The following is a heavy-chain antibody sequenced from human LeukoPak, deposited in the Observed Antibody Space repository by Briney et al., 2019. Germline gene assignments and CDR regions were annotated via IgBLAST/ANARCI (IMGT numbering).Heavy chain of an antibody. J-gene: IGHJ4*02. V-gene: IGHV3-21*01. CDR1: GFTFSSYS. CDR3: ARDYYGDYYFDF. D-gene: IGHD4-17*01. CDR2: ISSDSTYI. Sequence: GGYLRLSCAASGFTFSSYSMNWVCQAPGKGLEWVSSISSDSTYINHADSVKGRFTISRDNAKNSLYLQMNCLRDEDTAVYYCARDYYGDYYFDFWGQGTLVTVSS.